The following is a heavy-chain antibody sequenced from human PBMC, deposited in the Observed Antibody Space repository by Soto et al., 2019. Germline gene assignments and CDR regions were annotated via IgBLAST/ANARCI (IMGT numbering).Heavy chain of an antibody. CDR3: ARSLDYGENYYYYGMDV. CDR1: GGTFSSYA. Sequence: SVKVSCKASGGTFSSYAISWVRQAPGQGLEWMGGIIPIFGTANYAQKFQGRVTITADKSTSTAYMELSSLRSEDTAVYYCARSLDYGENYYYYGMDVWGKGTTVTVSS. V-gene: IGHV1-69*06. CDR2: IIPIFGTA. J-gene: IGHJ6*04. D-gene: IGHD4-17*01.